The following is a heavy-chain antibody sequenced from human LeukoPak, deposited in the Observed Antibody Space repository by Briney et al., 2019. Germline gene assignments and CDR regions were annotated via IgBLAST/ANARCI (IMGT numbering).Heavy chain of an antibody. V-gene: IGHV3-74*01. CDR2: INDDGSDT. CDR3: VRGGPSTWS. CDR1: GFTFKLYW. D-gene: IGHD2-15*01. Sequence: GGSLRLSCAASGFTFKLYWMQWVRQVPGKRPVWVSRINDDGSDTIYADSVRGRFTISRDDAKNTAYLQMNNLRAEDTAVYYCVRGGPSTWSWGQGTLVTVSS. J-gene: IGHJ5*02.